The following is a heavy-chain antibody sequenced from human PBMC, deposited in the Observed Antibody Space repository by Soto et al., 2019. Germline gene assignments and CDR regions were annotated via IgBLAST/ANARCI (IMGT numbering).Heavy chain of an antibody. J-gene: IGHJ4*02. V-gene: IGHV4-31*03. CDR3: ARDAPGAAPY. CDR2: INYRGTT. Sequence: QVQLQESGPGLVKPSQTLSLTCTVSGGSINNGDYYWNWIRRHPEKGLEWMGYINYRGTTFYSPSLKSRIIISAGKSKNQFSLKLSSVTAADTAVYDCARDAPGAAPYWGQGTLVTVSS. D-gene: IGHD6-13*01. CDR1: GGSINNGDYY.